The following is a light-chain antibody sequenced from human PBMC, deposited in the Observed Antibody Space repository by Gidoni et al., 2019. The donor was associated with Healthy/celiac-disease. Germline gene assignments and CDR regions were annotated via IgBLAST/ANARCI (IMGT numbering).Light chain of an antibody. Sequence: EIVLTQSPATLSLSPGERATLSCRASQRVSSYLAWYQQKPGQAPRLLIYDASNRATGIPARFSGSGSGTAFTLTISSLEPEDFAVYYCQQRSNWPTFGQGTRLEIK. V-gene: IGKV3-11*01. CDR3: QQRSNWPT. CDR2: DAS. CDR1: QRVSSY. J-gene: IGKJ5*01.